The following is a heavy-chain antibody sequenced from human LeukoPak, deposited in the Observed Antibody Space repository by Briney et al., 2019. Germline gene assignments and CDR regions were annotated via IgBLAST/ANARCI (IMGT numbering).Heavy chain of an antibody. Sequence: GASVKVSCKASGYTFTGYYMHWVRQAPGQGLEWMGWINPNSGGTNYAQKFQGRVTMTRDTSISTAYMELSRLRSDDTAVYYCAGLYGDYAHYFDYWGQGTLVTVSS. CDR1: GYTFTGYY. J-gene: IGHJ4*02. D-gene: IGHD4-17*01. CDR2: INPNSGGT. CDR3: AGLYGDYAHYFDY. V-gene: IGHV1-2*02.